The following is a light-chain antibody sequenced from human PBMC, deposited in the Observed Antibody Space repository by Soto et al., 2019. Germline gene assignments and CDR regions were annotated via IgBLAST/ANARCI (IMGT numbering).Light chain of an antibody. J-gene: IGLJ3*02. V-gene: IGLV3-1*01. CDR2: QDN. CDR1: KLGHKY. CDR3: QAWDSSIVV. Sequence: SYELTQPPSVSVSPGQTASISCSGDKLGHKYACWYQQKPGQSPLLVIYQDNKRPSGIPERFSGSNSGNTATLTISGTQAMDEADYYCQAWDSSIVVFGGGTQLTVL.